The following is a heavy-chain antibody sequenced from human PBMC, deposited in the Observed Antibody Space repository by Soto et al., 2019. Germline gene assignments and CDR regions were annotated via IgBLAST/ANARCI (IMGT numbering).Heavy chain of an antibody. V-gene: IGHV3-21*06. CDR1: GFTFSSYT. J-gene: IGHJ4*02. CDR2: ISSSSTNI. D-gene: IGHD7-27*01. CDR3: ARGAGDLPY. Sequence: EVQLVESGGGLVKPGGSLRLSCAASGFTFSSYTINWVRQAPGKGLEWVSSISSSSTNIHYADSVKCRFTISRDNAKNSLYLQMNSLRAGDTAVYYCARGAGDLPYWGQGTLVTVSS.